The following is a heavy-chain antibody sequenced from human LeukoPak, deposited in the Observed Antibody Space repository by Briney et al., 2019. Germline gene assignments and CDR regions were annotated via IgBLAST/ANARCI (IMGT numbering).Heavy chain of an antibody. V-gene: IGHV1-2*02. J-gene: IGHJ4*02. D-gene: IGHD2-8*01. CDR2: INPNGGGT. CDR3: ARLRVYCTNGVCKNGYYFDY. CDR1: GYTFTGYY. Sequence: GASVKVSCKASGYTFTGYYMHWVRQAPGQGLEWMGWINPNGGGTNYAQKFQGRVTMTRDTSISTAYMELSRLRSDDTAVYYCARLRVYCTNGVCKNGYYFDYWGQGTLVTVSS.